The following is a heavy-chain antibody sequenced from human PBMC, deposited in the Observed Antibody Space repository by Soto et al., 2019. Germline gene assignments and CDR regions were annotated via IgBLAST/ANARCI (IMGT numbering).Heavy chain of an antibody. CDR2: ISGSDGST. V-gene: IGHV3-23*01. CDR1: GFTFSDHS. Sequence: PRLSCAASGFTFSDHSMDWVRQAPGKGLEWVSVISGSDGSTYYADSVKGRFTISRDNSKNTLNLQMNSLRAEDTAVYYCARRSSSWYFDYWGQGTLVTVSS. J-gene: IGHJ4*02. D-gene: IGHD6-13*01. CDR3: ARRSSSWYFDY.